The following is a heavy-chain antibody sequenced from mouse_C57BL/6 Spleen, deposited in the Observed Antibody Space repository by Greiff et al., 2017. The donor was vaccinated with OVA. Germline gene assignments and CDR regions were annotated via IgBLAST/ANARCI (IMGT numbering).Heavy chain of an antibody. J-gene: IGHJ4*01. CDR3: ARGSVYDGYYVAMDY. CDR1: GYAFSSYW. CDR2: IYPGDGDT. V-gene: IGHV1-80*01. D-gene: IGHD2-3*01. Sequence: VQLQQSGAELVKPGASVKISCKASGYAFSSYWMNWVKQRPGKGLEWIGQIYPGDGDTNYNGKFKGKATLTADKSSSTAYMQLSSLTSEDSAVYFCARGSVYDGYYVAMDYWGQGTSVTVSS.